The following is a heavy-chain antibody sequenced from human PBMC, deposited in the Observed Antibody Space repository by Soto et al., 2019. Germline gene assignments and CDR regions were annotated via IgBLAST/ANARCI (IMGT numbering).Heavy chain of an antibody. CDR3: ARLGAYYQSLDP. J-gene: IGHJ5*02. CDR2: IYYSGST. D-gene: IGHD3-22*01. V-gene: IGHV4-31*03. Sequence: SETLSLTCTVSGGSISSGGYYWSWIRQHPGKGLEWIGYIYYSGSTYYNPSLKSRVTISVDTSKNQFSLRLTSVTAADTAVYYCARLGAYYQSLDPWGPGTLVTVSS. CDR1: GGSISSGGYY.